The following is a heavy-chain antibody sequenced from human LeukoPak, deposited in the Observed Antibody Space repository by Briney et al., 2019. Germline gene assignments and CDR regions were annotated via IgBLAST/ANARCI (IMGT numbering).Heavy chain of an antibody. Sequence: SVTVSCKASGGTFSSYAISWVRQAPGQGLEWMGRIIPILGIANYAQKFQGRVTITAGKSTSTAYMELSSLRSEDTAVYYCARGCSSSLCYYYYGMDVWGQGTTVTVSS. J-gene: IGHJ6*02. CDR3: ARGCSSSLCYYYYGMDV. D-gene: IGHD6-6*01. V-gene: IGHV1-69*04. CDR1: GGTFSSYA. CDR2: IIPILGIA.